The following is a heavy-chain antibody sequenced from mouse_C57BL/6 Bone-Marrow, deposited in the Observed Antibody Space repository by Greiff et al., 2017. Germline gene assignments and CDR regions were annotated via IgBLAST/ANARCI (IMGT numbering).Heavy chain of an antibody. Sequence: VQLQQSGAELVRPGASVKLSCTASGFTIKDDYIHWVKQRPEQGLEWIGWIDPEIGETEYASKFQGKVTITSDTSSNTAYLQLSSLTSENTAVYYCSSFDGNYFDFWGQGTPLTVAS. V-gene: IGHV14-4*01. CDR1: GFTIKDDY. CDR2: IDPEIGET. D-gene: IGHD2-3*01. J-gene: IGHJ2*01. CDR3: SSFDGNYFDF.